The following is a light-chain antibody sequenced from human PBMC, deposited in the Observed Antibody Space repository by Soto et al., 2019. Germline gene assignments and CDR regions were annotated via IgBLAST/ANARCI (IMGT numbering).Light chain of an antibody. J-gene: IGKJ1*01. V-gene: IGKV3-15*01. CDR1: QGVSSR. CDR2: DVS. Sequence: EIVMTQSPATLAVSPGERATLSCRASQGVSSRIAWYQQKPGQAPRLLIYDVSTRASDTPARFSGSGSGTEFTLTISSLQSEDFAIYYCQQYTDWPPWTFGQGTKVEIK. CDR3: QQYTDWPPWT.